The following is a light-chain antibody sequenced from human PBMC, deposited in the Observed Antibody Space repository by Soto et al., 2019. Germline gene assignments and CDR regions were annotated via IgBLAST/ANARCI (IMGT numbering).Light chain of an antibody. J-gene: IGKJ5*01. Sequence: EIVMTQSPATLSVSPGERATLSCRASQSITTNLVWYQQKPGQAPRLLIYDASNRATGIPARFSGRGSGTEFTLTINSLEPEDFAVYYCQQRSNWPSITFGQGTRLEIK. CDR1: QSITTN. CDR3: QQRSNWPSIT. CDR2: DAS. V-gene: IGKV3-11*01.